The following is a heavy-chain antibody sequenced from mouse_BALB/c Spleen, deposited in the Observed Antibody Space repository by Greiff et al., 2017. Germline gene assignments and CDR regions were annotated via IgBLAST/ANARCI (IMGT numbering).Heavy chain of an antibody. Sequence: QVQLKQSGAELVRPGSSVKISCKASGYAFSSYWMNWVKQRPGQGLEWIGQIYPGDGDTNYNGKFKGKATLTADKSSSTAYMQLSSLTSEDSAVYFCASYGSSYEYYFDYWGQGTTLTVSS. CDR2: IYPGDGDT. D-gene: IGHD1-1*01. CDR1: GYAFSSYW. V-gene: IGHV1-80*01. CDR3: ASYGSSYEYYFDY. J-gene: IGHJ2*01.